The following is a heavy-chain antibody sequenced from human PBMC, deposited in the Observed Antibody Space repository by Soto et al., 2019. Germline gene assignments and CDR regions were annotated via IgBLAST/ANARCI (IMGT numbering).Heavy chain of an antibody. J-gene: IGHJ4*02. CDR1: GGSFSGYY. V-gene: IGHV4-34*01. CDR2: INHSGST. CDR3: ARHYDSSGYYFNFDY. Sequence: SETLSLTCAVYGGSFSGYYWSWIRQPPGKGLEWIGEINHSGSTNYNPSLKSRVTISVETSKNQFSLKLSSVTAADTAVYYCARHYDSSGYYFNFDYWGQGTLVTVSS. D-gene: IGHD3-22*01.